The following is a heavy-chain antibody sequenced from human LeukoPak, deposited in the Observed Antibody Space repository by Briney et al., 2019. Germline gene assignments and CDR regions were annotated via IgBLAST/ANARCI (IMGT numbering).Heavy chain of an antibody. V-gene: IGHV4-38-2*02. CDR2: VYHSGST. CDR3: ARIMGTTVLTPRLPDY. Sequence: SETLSLTCTVSGYSISSGYYWGWIRQPPGKGLEWIGSVYHSGSTYYNPSLKSRVTVSIDTSKNQFSLRLSSVTAADTAVYYCARIMGTTVLTPRLPDYWGQGTLVTVSS. CDR1: GYSISSGYY. J-gene: IGHJ4*02. D-gene: IGHD4-23*01.